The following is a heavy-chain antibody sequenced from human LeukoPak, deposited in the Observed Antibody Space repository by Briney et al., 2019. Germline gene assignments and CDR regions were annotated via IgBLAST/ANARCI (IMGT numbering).Heavy chain of an antibody. D-gene: IGHD3-9*01. Sequence: ASVKVSCKASGGTFSSYGVSWVRQAPGQGLELMGGINPIFGTANYAQKFQGRVTITTDESTSTAYMELSSLRSEDTAVYYCARDSPRYPIDYWGQGTLVTVSS. CDR3: ARDSPRYPIDY. V-gene: IGHV1-69*05. CDR1: GGTFSSYG. CDR2: INPIFGTA. J-gene: IGHJ4*02.